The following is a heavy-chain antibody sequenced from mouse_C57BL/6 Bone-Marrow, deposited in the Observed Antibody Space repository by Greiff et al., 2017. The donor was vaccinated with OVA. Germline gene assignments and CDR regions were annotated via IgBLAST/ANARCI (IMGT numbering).Heavy chain of an antibody. CDR3: AKTTTVVAKGFAY. Sequence: VQLQQSGPELVKPGASVKMSCKASGYTFTDYNMHWVKQSHGKSLEWIGYINPNNGGTSYNQKFKGKATLTVNKSSSTAYMELRSLTSEESAVYYCAKTTTVVAKGFAYWGQGTLVTVSA. CDR2: INPNNGGT. D-gene: IGHD1-1*01. CDR1: GYTFTDYN. J-gene: IGHJ3*01. V-gene: IGHV1-22*01.